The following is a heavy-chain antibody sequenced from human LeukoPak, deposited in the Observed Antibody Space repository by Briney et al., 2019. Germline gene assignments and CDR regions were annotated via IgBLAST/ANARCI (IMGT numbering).Heavy chain of an antibody. D-gene: IGHD1/OR15-1a*01. V-gene: IGHV4-4*07. Sequence: ASETLSLTCTVSGGSISNYYWSCIRQPAGKGLEWIGRMYSSGSTNYNPSLKSRVTMLADTSKNQLSLKLTSATAADTAVYYCARDSDKQPNWFDRWGQGTLVTVSS. CDR2: MYSSGST. CDR1: GGSISNYY. CDR3: ARDSDKQPNWFDR. J-gene: IGHJ5*02.